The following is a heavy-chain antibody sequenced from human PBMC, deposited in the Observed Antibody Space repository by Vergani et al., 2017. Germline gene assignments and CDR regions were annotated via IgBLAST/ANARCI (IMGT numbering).Heavy chain of an antibody. D-gene: IGHD2-21*02. Sequence: EGQLVESGGDWVQRGGSLRLSCAASGFISSSYWMSWVRQAPGKGLEWVANVNQDGSEKYYVDSVKGRFTISRDNSKNTLYLQMNSLRAEDTAVYYCAKVYCGGDCYYGVNWYFDLWGRGTLVTVSS. CDR2: VNQDGSEK. V-gene: IGHV3-7*01. CDR1: GFISSSYW. J-gene: IGHJ2*01. CDR3: AKVYCGGDCYYGVNWYFDL.